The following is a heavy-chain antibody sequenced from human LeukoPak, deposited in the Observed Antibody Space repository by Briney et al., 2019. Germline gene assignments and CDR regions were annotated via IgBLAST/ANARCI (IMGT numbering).Heavy chain of an antibody. D-gene: IGHD4/OR15-4a*01. V-gene: IGHV3-21*01. CDR1: GFTFSSYS. CDR3: AGAKGRPNYMDV. Sequence: GSLRLSCAASGFTFSSYSMNWVRQAPGKGLEWVSSISSSSSYIYYADSVKGRFTISRDNAKNSLYLQMNSLRAEDTAVYYFAGAKGRPNYMDVWGKGTTVTVSS. CDR2: ISSSSSYI. J-gene: IGHJ6*03.